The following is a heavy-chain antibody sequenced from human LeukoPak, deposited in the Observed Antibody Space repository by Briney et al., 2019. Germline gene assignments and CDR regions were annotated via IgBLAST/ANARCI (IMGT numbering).Heavy chain of an antibody. Sequence: PSETLSLTCTVSGGSINHYHWSWIRQSPGKGLEWIGYIYYSGSTNYNPSLKSRVTISVDASKNHFSLKLSSVTAADTAVYYCARVVTTVDAFDIWGQGTMVTVSS. CDR3: ARVVTTVDAFDI. D-gene: IGHD4-17*01. V-gene: IGHV4-59*01. CDR2: IYYSGST. J-gene: IGHJ3*02. CDR1: GGSINHYH.